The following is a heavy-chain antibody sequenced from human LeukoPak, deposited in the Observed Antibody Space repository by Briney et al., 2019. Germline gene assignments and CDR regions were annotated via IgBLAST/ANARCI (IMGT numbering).Heavy chain of an antibody. V-gene: IGHV5-51*01. CDR1: GYNFTSYW. Sequence: GESLKISCKGSGYNFTSYWIGWVRQMSGKGLEWMGIIHPGDSGIKYSPSFQGQVTISVDKSIGTAYLQWSSLKASDTARYYCARRGVFNDFDYWGQGTLVTVSS. CDR3: ARRGVFNDFDY. CDR2: IHPGDSGI. J-gene: IGHJ4*02. D-gene: IGHD3-10*01.